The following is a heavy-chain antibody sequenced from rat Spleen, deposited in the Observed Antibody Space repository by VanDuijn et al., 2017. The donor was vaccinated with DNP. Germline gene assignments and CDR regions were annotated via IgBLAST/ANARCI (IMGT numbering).Heavy chain of an antibody. CDR1: GFTFSNYW. D-gene: IGHD1-12*03. J-gene: IGHJ3*01. V-gene: IGHV5-31*01. CDR2: ISTGGGST. Sequence: EVQLVESGGGPVQPGRSLKLSCVASGFTFSNYWMTWIRQAPGKGLEWVASISTGGGSTYYRDSVKGRFTISRDNAKSTLYLQMDRLRSEDTATYYCARLGYYDGSYPNWVAYWGQGTLVTVSS. CDR3: ARLGYYDGSYPNWVAY.